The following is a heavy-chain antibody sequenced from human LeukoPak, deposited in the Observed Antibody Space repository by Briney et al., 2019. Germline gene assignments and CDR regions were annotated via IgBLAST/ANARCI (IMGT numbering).Heavy chain of an antibody. V-gene: IGHV3-33*01. CDR1: GFTFSSYG. J-gene: IGHJ4*02. Sequence: GRSLRLSCAASGFTFSSYGMHWVRQAPGKGLEWVAVIWYDGGNKYYADSVKGRFTISRDNSKNTLYLQMNSLRAEDTAVYYCARGGGSYYFDYWGQGTLVTVSS. CDR3: ARGGGSYYFDY. D-gene: IGHD1-26*01. CDR2: IWYDGGNK.